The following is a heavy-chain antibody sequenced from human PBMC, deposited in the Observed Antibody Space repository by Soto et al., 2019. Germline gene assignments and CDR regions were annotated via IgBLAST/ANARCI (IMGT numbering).Heavy chain of an antibody. J-gene: IGHJ4*02. CDR2: ISSSGSTI. CDR1: GFTFSDYY. CDR3: ARVERGITIFGVVIPPFDY. Sequence: QVQLVESGGGLVKPGGSLRLSCAASGFTFSDYYMSWIRQAAGKGLEWVSYISSSGSTIYYADSVKGRFTISRDNAKNSLYLQMNSLRAEDTAGYYCARVERGITIFGVVIPPFDYWGQGTLVTVSS. D-gene: IGHD3-3*01. V-gene: IGHV3-11*01.